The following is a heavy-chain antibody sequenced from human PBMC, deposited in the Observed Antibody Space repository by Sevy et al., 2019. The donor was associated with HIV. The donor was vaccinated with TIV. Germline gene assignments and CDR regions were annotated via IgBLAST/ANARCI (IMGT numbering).Heavy chain of an antibody. CDR3: ASERPDSSGWFDY. CDR2: IYSGGST. V-gene: IGHV3-53*01. D-gene: IGHD3-22*01. J-gene: IGHJ4*02. CDR1: GFTVSRNY. Sequence: GGSLRLSCAASGFTVSRNYMSWVRQAPGKGLEWVSVIYSGGSTYYADSVKGRFTISRDNSKNRLCLQMNSLRDEDTAVYYCASERPDSSGWFDYWGQGTLVTVSS.